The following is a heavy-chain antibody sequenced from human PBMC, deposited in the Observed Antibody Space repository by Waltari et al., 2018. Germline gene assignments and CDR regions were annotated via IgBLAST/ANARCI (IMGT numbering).Heavy chain of an antibody. V-gene: IGHV1-69*01. D-gene: IGHD1-7*01. Sequence: HVQLVQSGAEVKNPGSTLKVSCKTSGGAFSTYAISWVRQAPGQGVKWMGSIPISGTADYSQKFQGRITITADESTSTAYMELSGLKSDDTAVYYCATFGGNSNWFDPWGQGTLVTVSS. J-gene: IGHJ5*02. CDR1: GGAFSTYA. CDR2: SIPISGTA. CDR3: ATFGGNSNWFDP.